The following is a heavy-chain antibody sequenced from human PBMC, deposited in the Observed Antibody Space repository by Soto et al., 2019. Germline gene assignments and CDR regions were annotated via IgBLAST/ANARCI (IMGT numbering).Heavy chain of an antibody. CDR2: IYYSGST. Sequence: PSETLSLTCTVSGGSISSGGYYWSWIRQHPGKGLEWIGYIYYSGSTYYNPSLKSRVTISVDTSKNQFSLKLSSVTAADTAVYYCAGELYGGNSGVGYFFDYWGQGTLVTVSS. V-gene: IGHV4-31*03. J-gene: IGHJ4*02. CDR1: GGSISSGGYY. CDR3: AGELYGGNSGVGYFFDY. D-gene: IGHD2-21*02.